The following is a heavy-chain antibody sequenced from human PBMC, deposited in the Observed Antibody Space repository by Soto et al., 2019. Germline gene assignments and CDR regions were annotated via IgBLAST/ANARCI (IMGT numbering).Heavy chain of an antibody. J-gene: IGHJ5*02. Sequence: SGKVSCKASGHTFTSYAMHWVPQAPGQRLEWMGWISAYNGNTNYAQKLQGRVTTTTDTSTSTAYMELRSLRSDDTAVYYCARASGSSYWFDPWGQGTLVTVSS. CDR1: GHTFTSYA. D-gene: IGHD1-26*01. V-gene: IGHV1-18*01. CDR2: ISAYNGNT. CDR3: ARASGSSYWFDP.